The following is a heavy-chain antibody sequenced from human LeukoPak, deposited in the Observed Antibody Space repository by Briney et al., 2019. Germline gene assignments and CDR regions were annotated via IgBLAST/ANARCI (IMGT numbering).Heavy chain of an antibody. Sequence: PSETLSLTCAVYGGSFSGYYWSWIRQPPGKGLEWIGSIYYSGSTYYNPSLKSRVTISVDTSKNQFSLKLSSVTAADTAVYYCARQTLQFMITFGGVIAPFDYWGQGTLVTVSS. CDR2: IYYSGST. D-gene: IGHD3-16*02. V-gene: IGHV4-34*01. CDR3: ARQTLQFMITFGGVIAPFDY. J-gene: IGHJ4*02. CDR1: GGSFSGYY.